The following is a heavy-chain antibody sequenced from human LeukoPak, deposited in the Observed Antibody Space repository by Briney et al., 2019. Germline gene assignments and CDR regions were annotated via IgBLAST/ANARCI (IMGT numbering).Heavy chain of an antibody. V-gene: IGHV1-2*02. J-gene: IGHJ4*02. CDR1: GGTISSYA. CDR3: GRDYSYTGGWYDY. CDR2: INPNSGGT. D-gene: IGHD6-19*01. Sequence: ASVKVSCKASGGTISSYAISWVRQAPGQGLEWMGWINPNSGGTNYAQKFQGRVTMTRDTSISTAYMELSRLRSDDTAVFYCGRDYSYTGGWYDYWGQGTLVTVSS.